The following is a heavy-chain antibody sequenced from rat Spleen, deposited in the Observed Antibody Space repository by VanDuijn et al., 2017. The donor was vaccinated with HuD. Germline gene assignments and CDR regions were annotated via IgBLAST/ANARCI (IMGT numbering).Heavy chain of an antibody. V-gene: IGHV2-45*01. CDR2: MWRSGST. CDR3: ARAGSGGY. CDR1: GFSLTNYS. D-gene: IGHD5-1*01. J-gene: IGHJ2*01. Sequence: QVQLMESGPGLVQPSETLSLTCTVSGFSLTNYSVHWVRQSPGKGLEWVGVMWRSGSTEYNSALKSRLSISRDTSKSQVFLKMSSLQTEDTATYYCARAGSGGYWGQGVMVTVST.